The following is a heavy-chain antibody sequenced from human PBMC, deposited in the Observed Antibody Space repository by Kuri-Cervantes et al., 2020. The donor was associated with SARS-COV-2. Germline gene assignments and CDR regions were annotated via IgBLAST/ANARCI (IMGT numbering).Heavy chain of an antibody. J-gene: IGHJ4*02. V-gene: IGHV4-38-2*02. CDR2: IYHSGST. Sequence: SETLSLTCAVSGYSISSGYYWGSIRQPPGKGLEWIGSIYHSGSTYYNPSLKSRVTISVDTSKNQFSLKLSSVTAADTAVYYCAREKGDCSSTSCSDISFDYWGQGTLVTVSS. CDR1: GYSISSGYY. CDR3: AREKGDCSSTSCSDISFDY. D-gene: IGHD2-2*01.